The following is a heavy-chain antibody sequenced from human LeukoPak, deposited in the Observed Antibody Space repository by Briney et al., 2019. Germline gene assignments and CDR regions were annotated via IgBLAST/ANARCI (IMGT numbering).Heavy chain of an antibody. CDR3: AKESGKFDY. V-gene: IGHV3-43*02. J-gene: IGHJ4*02. Sequence: GGSLRLSCAASGFTVSSNYMSWVRQAPGKGLEWVSLISADGGSTFSADSVKGRFSISRDNSKNSLYLQMNSLRSEDTAMYYCAKESGKFDYWGQGTLVAVSS. CDR1: GFTVSSNY. CDR2: ISADGGST.